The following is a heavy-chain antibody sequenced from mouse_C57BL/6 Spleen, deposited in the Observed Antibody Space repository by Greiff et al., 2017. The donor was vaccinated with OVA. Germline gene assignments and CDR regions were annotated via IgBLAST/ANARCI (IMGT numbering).Heavy chain of an antibody. D-gene: IGHD4-1*01. J-gene: IGHJ4*01. CDR1: GYAFSSSW. Sequence: VQLQQSGPELVKPGASVTISCKASGYAFSSSWMNWVQQRPGKGLEWIGRIYPGDGDTNYNGKFKGKATLTADKSSSPAYMQLSSLTSEDSAVYFCAAGNWNYAMDYWGQGTSVTVSS. CDR3: AAGNWNYAMDY. CDR2: IYPGDGDT. V-gene: IGHV1-82*01.